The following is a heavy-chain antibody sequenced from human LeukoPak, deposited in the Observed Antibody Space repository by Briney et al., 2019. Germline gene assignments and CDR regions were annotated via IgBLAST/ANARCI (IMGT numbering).Heavy chain of an antibody. V-gene: IGHV4-59*01. D-gene: IGHD3-3*01. CDR2: IYYSGST. CDR3: ARDKRITIFGVVMAINWFDP. J-gene: IGHJ5*02. CDR1: GGSISSYY. Sequence: SETLSLTCTVSGGSISSYYWSWIRQPPGKGLEWIGYIYYSGSTNYNPSLKSRVTISVDTSKNQFSLKLSSVTAADTAVYYCARDKRITIFGVVMAINWFDPWGQGTLVTVSS.